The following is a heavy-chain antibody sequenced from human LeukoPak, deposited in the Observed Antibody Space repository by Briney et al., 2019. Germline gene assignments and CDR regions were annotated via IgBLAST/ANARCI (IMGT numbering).Heavy chain of an antibody. CDR2: ISSNGGST. V-gene: IGHV3-64*01. CDR1: GFTFSSYA. Sequence: PGGSLRLSCAASGFTFSSYAMHWPRQAPGKGLEYVSAISSNGGSTYYANSVKGRFTISRDNSKNTLYLQMGSLRAEDMAVYYCAMLPQLVKDGNDAFDIWGQGTMVTVSS. D-gene: IGHD6-13*01. J-gene: IGHJ3*02. CDR3: AMLPQLVKDGNDAFDI.